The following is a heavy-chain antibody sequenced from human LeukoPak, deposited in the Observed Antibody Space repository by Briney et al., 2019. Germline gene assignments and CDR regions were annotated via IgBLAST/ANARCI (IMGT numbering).Heavy chain of an antibody. D-gene: IGHD4-17*01. CDR3: ARDRTVHDYGPGGFDY. CDR2: IYYSGST. J-gene: IGHJ4*02. Sequence: PSETLSLTCTASGGSISSSSYYWGWIRQPPGKGLEWIGYIYYSGSTNYNPSLKSRVTISVDTSKNQFSLELSSVTAADTAVYYCARDRTVHDYGPGGFDYWGQGTLVTVSS. CDR1: GGSISSSSYY. V-gene: IGHV4-61*01.